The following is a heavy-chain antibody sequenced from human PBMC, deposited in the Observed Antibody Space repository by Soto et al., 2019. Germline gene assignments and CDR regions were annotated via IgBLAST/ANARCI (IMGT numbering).Heavy chain of an antibody. D-gene: IGHD5-12*01. V-gene: IGHV1-18*04. Sequence: ASVKVSCKASGYTFTSYGISWVRQAPGQGLEWMGWISAYNGNTNYAQKLQGRVTMTTDTSTSTAYMELRSLRSDDTAVYYCARTMDIVATHYYYGMDVWGQGTTVTVSS. CDR3: ARTMDIVATHYYYGMDV. CDR1: GYTFTSYG. J-gene: IGHJ6*02. CDR2: ISAYNGNT.